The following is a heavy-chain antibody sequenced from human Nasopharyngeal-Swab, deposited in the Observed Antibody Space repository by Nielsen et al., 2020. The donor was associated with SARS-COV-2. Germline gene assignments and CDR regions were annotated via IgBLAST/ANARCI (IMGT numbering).Heavy chain of an antibody. CDR2: FSYPGIT. CDR1: GGSISSGSIRSYY. CDR3: AREVVGGLVDS. J-gene: IGHJ4*02. V-gene: IGHV4-61*01. Sequence: SETLSLTCTVSGGSISSGSIRSYYWSWIRQRPGKGLEWVGYFSYPGITNYNPSLKSRVTISVDMSKNQFSLKLSSVAAADTAVYYCAREVVGGLVDSWGQGTLVTVSS. D-gene: IGHD1-26*01.